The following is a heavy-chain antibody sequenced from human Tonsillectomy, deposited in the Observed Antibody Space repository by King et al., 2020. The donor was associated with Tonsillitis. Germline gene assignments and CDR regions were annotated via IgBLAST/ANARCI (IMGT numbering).Heavy chain of an antibody. V-gene: IGHV1-2*02. CDR1: GYTFTVYY. Sequence: VQLVESGAEVKKPGASVKVSCKASGYTFTVYYMHWVRQAPGQGLEWLGWINPHSGGKNYAQKFQGRVTMTRDTSISTAYMERSRLRSDDTAVYYCARVQDGDFPGGFDYWGQGTLVTVSS. J-gene: IGHJ4*02. D-gene: IGHD4-17*01. CDR2: INPHSGGK. CDR3: ARVQDGDFPGGFDY.